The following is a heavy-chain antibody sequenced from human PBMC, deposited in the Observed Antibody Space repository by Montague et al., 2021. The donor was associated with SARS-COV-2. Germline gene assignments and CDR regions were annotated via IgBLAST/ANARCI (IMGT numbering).Heavy chain of an antibody. CDR1: GGSIMRSDYY. J-gene: IGHJ4*02. D-gene: IGHD7-27*01. CDR3: ARYETGDPPFGD. Sequence: SETLSLTCTVSGGSIMRSDYYWGWIRQAPGKGLEWIGSIYYSGRTMYTPSLKTRLSMSIDKSKNQFSLRLNPVTAADTSIYYCARYETGDPPFGDWGQGTLVTVSS. CDR2: IYYSGRT. V-gene: IGHV4-39*01.